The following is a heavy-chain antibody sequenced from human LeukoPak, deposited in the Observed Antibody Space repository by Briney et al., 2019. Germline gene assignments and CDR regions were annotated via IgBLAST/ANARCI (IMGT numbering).Heavy chain of an antibody. Sequence: SVKVSCKASGGTFSSYAINWVRQAPGQGLEWMGRIIPILGIANYAQTFQGRVTIPADKSASTAYMELSSLRSEDTAVYYCARGAVGATTLDYWGQGTLVTVSS. D-gene: IGHD1-26*01. CDR2: IIPILGIA. J-gene: IGHJ4*02. V-gene: IGHV1-69*04. CDR1: GGTFSSYA. CDR3: ARGAVGATTLDY.